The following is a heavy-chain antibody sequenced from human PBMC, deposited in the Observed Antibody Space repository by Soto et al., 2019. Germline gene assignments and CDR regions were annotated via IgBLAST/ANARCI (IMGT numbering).Heavy chain of an antibody. J-gene: IGHJ3*02. CDR3: ARDLGGIAAAGKDAFDI. V-gene: IGHV1-69*13. CDR2: IIPIFGTA. Sequence: SVKVSCKASGGTFSSYAISWVRQAPGQGLEWMGGIIPIFGTANYAQKFQGRVTITADESTSTAYMELSSLRSEDAAVYYCARDLGGIAAAGKDAFDIWGQGTMVTVSS. CDR1: GGTFSSYA. D-gene: IGHD6-13*01.